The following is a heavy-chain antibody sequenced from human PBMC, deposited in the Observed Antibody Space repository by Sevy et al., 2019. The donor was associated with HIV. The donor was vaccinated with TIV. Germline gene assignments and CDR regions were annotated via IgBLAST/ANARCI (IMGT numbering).Heavy chain of an antibody. CDR3: ARSSGSYFD. J-gene: IGHJ4*02. V-gene: IGHV3-74*01. CDR2: INTDGSST. Sequence: GGSLRLSCATSGFTFSSYWMHWVRQAPGKGLVWVSRINTDGSSTTCADSVKGRFTISRNNAENTLYLQMNSLRAEDTAVYYCARSSGSYFDWGQGTLVTVSS. D-gene: IGHD3-10*01. CDR1: GFTFSSYW.